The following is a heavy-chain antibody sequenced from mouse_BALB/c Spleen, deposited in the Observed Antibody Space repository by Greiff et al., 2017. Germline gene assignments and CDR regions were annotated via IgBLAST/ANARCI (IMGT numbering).Heavy chain of an antibody. CDR2: IYPGDGDT. V-gene: IGHV1-87*01. J-gene: IGHJ1*01. D-gene: IGHD4-1*01. CDR3: ARRDWDHWYFDV. CDR1: GYTFTSYW. Sequence: QVQLQQSGAELARPGASVKLSCKASGYTFTSYWMQWVKQRPGQGLEWIGAIYPGDGDTRYTQKFKGKATLTADKSSSTAYMQLSSLASEDSAVYYCARRDWDHWYFDVWGAGTTVTVSS.